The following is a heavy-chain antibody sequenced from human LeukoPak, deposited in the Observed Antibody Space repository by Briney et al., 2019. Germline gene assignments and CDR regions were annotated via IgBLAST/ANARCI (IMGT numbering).Heavy chain of an antibody. CDR3: ARRYCSSTTCYPHFDY. D-gene: IGHD2-2*01. Sequence: PGGSLRLSCKASGFTFSRYWIHWVRQAPGKGLVWVSRFNSDGSSTNYADSVKGRFTISGDNAKSTLYLQMDSLRAEDTAVYYCARRYCSSTTCYPHFDYWGQGTLVTVSS. CDR1: GFTFSRYW. J-gene: IGHJ4*02. CDR2: FNSDGSST. V-gene: IGHV3-74*01.